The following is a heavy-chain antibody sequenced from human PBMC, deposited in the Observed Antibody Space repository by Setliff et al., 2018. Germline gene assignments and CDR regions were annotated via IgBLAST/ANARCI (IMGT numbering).Heavy chain of an antibody. CDR2: ISASNGKT. J-gene: IGHJ4*02. V-gene: IGHV1-18*01. D-gene: IGHD3-10*01. CDR1: GYTFTNFG. CDR3: ARVESMVRGKNILRHFDY. Sequence: GASVKVSCKASGYTFTNFGISWVREAPGQGLEWMGWISASNGKTNYAQKFQGRVTMTTDTSTSTAYMDLRSLRSDDTAVYYCARVESMVRGKNILRHFDYWGQGIQVTVSS.